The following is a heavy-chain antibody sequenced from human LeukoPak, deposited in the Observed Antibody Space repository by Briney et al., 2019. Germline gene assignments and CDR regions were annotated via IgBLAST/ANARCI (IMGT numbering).Heavy chain of an antibody. CDR1: GGSISSYY. CDR3: ARSSVGYDFWSGSFDY. D-gene: IGHD3-3*01. V-gene: IGHV4-59*01. CDR2: IYYSGST. J-gene: IGHJ4*02. Sequence: SETLSLTCTISGGSISSYYWSWIRQPPGKGLEWIGYIYYSGSTNYNPSLKSRVTISVDTSKNQFSLKLSSVTAADTAVYYCARSSVGYDFWSGSFDYWGQGTLVTVSS.